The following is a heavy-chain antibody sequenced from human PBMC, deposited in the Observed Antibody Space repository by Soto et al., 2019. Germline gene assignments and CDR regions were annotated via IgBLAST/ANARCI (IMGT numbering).Heavy chain of an antibody. D-gene: IGHD3-16*02. V-gene: IGHV4-39*01. J-gene: IGHJ4*02. CDR2: IYYSGST. Sequence: SETLSLTCTVSGGSISSSSYYWGWIRQPPGKGLEWIGSIYYSGSTYYNPSLKSRVTISVKTSKNQFSLTLSSVTAADTAVYYCARSYSVWGSYRYTDPFDYWGQGTLVTVSS. CDR1: GGSISSSSYY. CDR3: ARSYSVWGSYRYTDPFDY.